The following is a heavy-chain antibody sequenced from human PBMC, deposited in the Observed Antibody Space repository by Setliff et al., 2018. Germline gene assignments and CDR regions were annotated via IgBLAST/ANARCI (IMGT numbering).Heavy chain of an antibody. D-gene: IGHD2-21*02. CDR3: ARVGEAYCGGDCPKTPAIYYFAY. V-gene: IGHV4-34*12. CDR1: GGSFSGYY. J-gene: IGHJ4*02. Sequence: SETLSLTCAVYGGSFSGYYWSWIRQPPGKRLEWIGEIIHSGSTNYNPSLKSRVTISIDTSKNQFSLKVSSVTAADTAVYYCARVGEAYCGGDCPKTPAIYYFAYWGQGTLVTVSS. CDR2: IIHSGST.